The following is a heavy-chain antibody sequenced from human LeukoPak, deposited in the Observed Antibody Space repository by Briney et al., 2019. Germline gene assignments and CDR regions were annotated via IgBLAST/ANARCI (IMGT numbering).Heavy chain of an antibody. CDR1: GGSISSYY. J-gene: IGHJ3*02. Sequence: SETLSLTCTVSGGSISSYYWSWIRQPPGKGLEWIGSIYYSGSTYYNPSLKSRATISVDTSKNQFSLKLSSVTAADTAVYFCARGPYSYDSSGAFDIWGQGTMVTVSS. V-gene: IGHV4-59*05. CDR2: IYYSGST. CDR3: ARGPYSYDSSGAFDI. D-gene: IGHD3-22*01.